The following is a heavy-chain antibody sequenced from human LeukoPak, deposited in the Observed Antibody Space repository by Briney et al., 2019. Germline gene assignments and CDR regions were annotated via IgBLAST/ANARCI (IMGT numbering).Heavy chain of an antibody. CDR2: IRYDGSNK. V-gene: IGHV3-30*02. J-gene: IGHJ4*02. D-gene: IGHD3-3*01. CDR1: GFTFSGHG. CDR3: AKDSYYDFWSGCLDY. Sequence: PGGSLRLSCAASGFTFSGHGMHWVREAPGKGLEWVAFIRYDGSNKYYADSVKGRFTISRDNSKNTLYLQMNSLRAEDTAVYYCAKDSYYDFWSGCLDYWGQGTLVTDSS.